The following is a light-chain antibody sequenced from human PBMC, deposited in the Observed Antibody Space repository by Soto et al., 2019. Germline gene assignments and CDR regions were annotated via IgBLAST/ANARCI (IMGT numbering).Light chain of an antibody. V-gene: IGLV1-40*01. CDR3: QSYDSSLSAPYV. J-gene: IGLJ1*01. CDR1: SSNIGAGYD. Sequence: QSVLTQPPSVYGAPGQRVTISCTGSSSNIGAGYDVHWYQQLPGTAPKLLIYGNSNRPSGVPDRFSGSKSGTSASLAITGLQAEDEADYYCQSYDSSLSAPYVFG. CDR2: GNS.